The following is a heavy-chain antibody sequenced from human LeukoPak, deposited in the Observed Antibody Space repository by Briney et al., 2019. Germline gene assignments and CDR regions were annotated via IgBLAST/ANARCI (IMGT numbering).Heavy chain of an antibody. CDR3: ARDAGDRGYCSSTSCSFWYYYGMDV. CDR1: GFTFSDYY. J-gene: IGHJ6*02. CDR2: IGSSGSTI. Sequence: GGSLRLSCAASGFTFSDYYMSWIRQAPGKGLEWVSYIGSSGSTIYYADSVKGRFTISRDNAKNSLYLQMNSLRAEDTAVYYCARDAGDRGYCSSTSCSFWYYYGMDVWGQGTTVTVSS. V-gene: IGHV3-11*01. D-gene: IGHD2-2*01.